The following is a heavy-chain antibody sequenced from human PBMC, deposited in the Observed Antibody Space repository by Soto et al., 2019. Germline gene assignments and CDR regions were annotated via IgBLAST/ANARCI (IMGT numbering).Heavy chain of an antibody. J-gene: IGHJ4*02. CDR2: ISAYNGNT. V-gene: IGHV1-18*01. CDR1: GYTFTSYG. Sequence: ASVKVSCKASGYTFTSYGISWVRQAPGQGLEWMGWISAYNGNTNYAQKLQGRVTMTTDTSTSTAYMELRSLRSDDTAVYYCARESASSGSYSDFDYWGQGTLVTVSS. CDR3: ARESASSGSYSDFDY. D-gene: IGHD1-26*01.